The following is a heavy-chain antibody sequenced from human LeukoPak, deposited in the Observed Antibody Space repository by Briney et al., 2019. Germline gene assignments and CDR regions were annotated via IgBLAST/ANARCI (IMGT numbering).Heavy chain of an antibody. CDR2: IKQDGSEK. CDR1: GFTFSSYW. J-gene: IGHJ4*02. CDR3: ARELRDTAMVHFDY. D-gene: IGHD5-18*01. V-gene: IGHV3-7*01. Sequence: QPGGSLRLSCAASGFTFSSYWMSWVRQAPGKGLEWVANIKQDGSEKYYVDSVKGRFTISRDNAKNSLFLQMNSLRAEDTAVYYCARELRDTAMVHFDYWGQGTLVTVSS.